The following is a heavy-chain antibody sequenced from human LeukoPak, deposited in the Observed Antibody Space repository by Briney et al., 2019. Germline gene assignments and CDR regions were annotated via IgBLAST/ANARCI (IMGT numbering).Heavy chain of an antibody. CDR3: ARDVQWLGAAFGI. Sequence: GGSLRLSCAASGFTFSSYSMNWVRQAPGKGLEWVSSISSSSSYIYYADSVKGRFTISRDNAKNSLYLQMNSLRAEDTAVYYCARDVQWLGAAFGIWGQGTMVTVSS. J-gene: IGHJ3*02. D-gene: IGHD6-19*01. CDR2: ISSSSSYI. CDR1: GFTFSSYS. V-gene: IGHV3-21*01.